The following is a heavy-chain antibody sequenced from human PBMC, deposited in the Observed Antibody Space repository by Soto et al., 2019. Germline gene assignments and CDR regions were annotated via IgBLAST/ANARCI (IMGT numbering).Heavy chain of an antibody. CDR2: INPNSGGT. CDR1: GYTFTGYY. D-gene: IGHD1-1*01. Sequence: QVQLVQSGAEVKKPGASVKVSCKASGYTFTGYYMHWVRQAPGQGLEWMGWINPNSGGTNYAQKFQGWVTMTRDTSISTAYMELSRLRSDDTAVCYCARGAGNWNYYYGMDVWGQGTTVTVSS. V-gene: IGHV1-2*04. J-gene: IGHJ6*02. CDR3: ARGAGNWNYYYGMDV.